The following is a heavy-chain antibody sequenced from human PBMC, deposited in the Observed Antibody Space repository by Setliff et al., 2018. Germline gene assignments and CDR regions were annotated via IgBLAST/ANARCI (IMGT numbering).Heavy chain of an antibody. V-gene: IGHV4-61*02. CDR3: ARGRMRGSCSGPSCTYDPFDI. D-gene: IGHD2-2*01. J-gene: IGHJ3*02. Sequence: SETLSLTCTVSGDSITSGNYHWSWIRQPAGKGLEWLGRIDTRGTNYNSSLRSRVTISVDTSKNQFSLILRSVTAADTAVYYCARGRMRGSCSGPSCTYDPFDIWGQGTPVTVSS. CDR1: GDSITSGNYH. CDR2: IDTRGT.